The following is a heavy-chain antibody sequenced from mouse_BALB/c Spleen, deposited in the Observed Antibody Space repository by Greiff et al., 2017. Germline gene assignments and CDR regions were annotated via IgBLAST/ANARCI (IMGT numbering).Heavy chain of an antibody. V-gene: IGHV5-6*01. J-gene: IGHJ2*01. CDR3: ARQEAFDY. Sequence: EVMLVESGGDLVKPGGSLKLSCAASGFTFSSYGMSWVRQTPDKRLEWVATISSGGSYTYYPDSVKGRFTISRDNAKNTLYLQMSSLKSEDTAMYYCARQEAFDYWGQGTTLTVSS. CDR2: ISSGGSYT. CDR1: GFTFSSYG.